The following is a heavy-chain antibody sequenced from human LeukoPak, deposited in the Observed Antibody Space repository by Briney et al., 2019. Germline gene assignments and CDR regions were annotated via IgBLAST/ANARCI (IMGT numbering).Heavy chain of an antibody. J-gene: IGHJ4*02. CDR3: ARGAPRVVAFDH. CDR1: GFSLTSYA. Sequence: HSGGSLRLSCVASGFSLTSYAMHWVRQAPGKGLEWVTILSSDGITQNYADSVRGRFTISRDDSKKTLYLQMNSLGREDTAIYYCARGAPRVVAFDHWGQGALVTVSS. D-gene: IGHD3-22*01. CDR2: LSSDGITQ. V-gene: IGHV3-30*04.